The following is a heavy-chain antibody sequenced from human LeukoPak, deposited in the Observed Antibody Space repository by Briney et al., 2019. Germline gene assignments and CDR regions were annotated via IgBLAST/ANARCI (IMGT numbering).Heavy chain of an antibody. D-gene: IGHD6-6*01. Sequence: PGGSLRLSCAASGFTFSSYGMHWVRQAPGKGLEWVAFIRYDGSNKYYADSVKGRFTISRDNSKNTLYLQMNSLGAEDTAVYYCAKGLGSSSEAYYFDYWGQGTLVTVSS. CDR2: IRYDGSNK. J-gene: IGHJ4*02. CDR3: AKGLGSSSEAYYFDY. V-gene: IGHV3-30*02. CDR1: GFTFSSYG.